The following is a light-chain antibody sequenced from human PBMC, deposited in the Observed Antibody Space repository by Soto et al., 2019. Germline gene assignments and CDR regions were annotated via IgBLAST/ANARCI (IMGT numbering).Light chain of an antibody. J-gene: IGKJ2*01. Sequence: VLTQSPGTLCLSPGERATISCRASQTMSSSYLAWYQHKPGQAPRLLIYGASRRASGIPHRFSGSGSGTAFTLTISRLEPEDCGLYYCQQYGGSPPYTFGQGTRLEIK. CDR1: QTMSSSY. CDR3: QQYGGSPPYT. CDR2: GAS. V-gene: IGKV3-20*01.